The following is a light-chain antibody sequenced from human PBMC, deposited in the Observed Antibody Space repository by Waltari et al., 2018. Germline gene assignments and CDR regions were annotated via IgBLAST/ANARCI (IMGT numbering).Light chain of an antibody. CDR3: CSQSSNNGVI. CDR2: DVS. V-gene: IGLV2-14*03. Sequence: QSALTQPASVSGSPGQSITVSCTGSSRDVGGGDSVSWYQDLPGQAPKVIIYDVSSRPSGVSDRFSGSKSGNTASLTISGLQAEDEANYYCCSQSSNNGVIFGGGTKVTVL. J-gene: IGLJ2*01. CDR1: SRDVGGGDS.